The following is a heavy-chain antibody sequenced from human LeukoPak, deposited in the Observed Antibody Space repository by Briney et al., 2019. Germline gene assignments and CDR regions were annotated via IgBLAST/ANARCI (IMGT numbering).Heavy chain of an antibody. D-gene: IGHD2-2*01. J-gene: IGHJ6*03. CDR3: AKDATAVPGTVYMDV. Sequence: PGGSLRLSCAASGFTFDDYAMHWVRQAPGKGLEWVSGISWNSGSIGYADSVKGRFTISRDNAKNSLYLQMNSLRAEDTALYYCAKDATAVPGTVYMDVWGKGTTVTISS. CDR1: GFTFDDYA. CDR2: ISWNSGSI. V-gene: IGHV3-9*01.